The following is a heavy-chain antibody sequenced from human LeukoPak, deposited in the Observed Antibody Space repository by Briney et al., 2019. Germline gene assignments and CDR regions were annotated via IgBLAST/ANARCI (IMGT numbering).Heavy chain of an antibody. D-gene: IGHD4-11*01. J-gene: IGHJ4*02. CDR3: ARDYSNYFDY. Sequence: SETLSLTCTVSGGSINSYYWSWIRQPPGKGLEWIGYIYYSGSTNYNPSLKSRVTISVDTSKNQFSLKLSSVTAADTAVYYCARDYSNYFDYWGQGTLVTVSS. V-gene: IGHV4-59*01. CDR2: IYYSGST. CDR1: GGSINSYY.